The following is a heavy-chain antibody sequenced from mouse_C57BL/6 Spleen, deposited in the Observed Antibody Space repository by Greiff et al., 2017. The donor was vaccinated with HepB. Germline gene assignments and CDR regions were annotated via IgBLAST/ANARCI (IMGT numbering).Heavy chain of an antibody. J-gene: IGHJ2*01. CDR3: ARIFTTVVALDY. D-gene: IGHD1-1*01. CDR1: GYAFSSSW. CDR2: IYPGDGDT. Sequence: QVQLQQSGPELVKPGASVKISCKASGYAFSSSWMNWVKQRPGKGLEWIGRIYPGDGDTNYNGKFKGKATLTADKSSSTAYMQLSSLTSEDSAVYFCARIFTTVVALDYWGQGTTRTVSS. V-gene: IGHV1-82*01.